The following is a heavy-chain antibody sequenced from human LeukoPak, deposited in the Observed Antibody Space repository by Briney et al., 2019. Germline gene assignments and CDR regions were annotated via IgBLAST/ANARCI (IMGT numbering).Heavy chain of an antibody. Sequence: GESLRLSCAASGFTFSSYTMNWVRQAPGKGLEWVSSISSGNSYINYADSVKGRFTISRDNAKNSLYLLLNSLRAEDTAVYYCAKVDGVRAAPGRGRVDSWGQGTLVTVSS. CDR1: GFTFSSYT. J-gene: IGHJ4*02. CDR3: AKVDGVRAAPGRGRVDS. CDR2: ISSGNSYI. D-gene: IGHD6-13*01. V-gene: IGHV3-21*01.